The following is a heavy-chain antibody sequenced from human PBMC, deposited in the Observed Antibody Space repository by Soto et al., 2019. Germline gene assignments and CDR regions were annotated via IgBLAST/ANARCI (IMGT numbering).Heavy chain of an antibody. CDR3: ASELGSDAFDI. D-gene: IGHD7-27*01. CDR2: IYYSGST. J-gene: IGHJ3*02. Sequence: QVQLQESGPGLVKPSETLSLTCTVSGGSISSYYWRWIRQPPGKGLEWIGYIYYSGSTNYNPSLKSRVTISVDTSKNQFSLKLSSVTAADTAVYYCASELGSDAFDIWGQGTMVTVSS. V-gene: IGHV4-59*01. CDR1: GGSISSYY.